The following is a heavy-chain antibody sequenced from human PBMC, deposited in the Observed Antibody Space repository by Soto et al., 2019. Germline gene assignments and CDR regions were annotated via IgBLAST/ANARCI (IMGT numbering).Heavy chain of an antibody. J-gene: IGHJ6*02. CDR2: TYYRSKLYN. CDR1: GDSVSSNSAA. CDR3: AREPSVAASYYYYYYGMDV. V-gene: IGHV6-1*01. Sequence: SQTLSLTCAISGDSVSSNSAAWNWIRQSPSRGLEWLGRTYYRSKLYNDYAVSVKSRITINPDTSKNQFSLQLNSVTPEDTAVYYCAREPSVAASYYYYYYGMDVWGQGTTVTVSS. D-gene: IGHD6-13*01.